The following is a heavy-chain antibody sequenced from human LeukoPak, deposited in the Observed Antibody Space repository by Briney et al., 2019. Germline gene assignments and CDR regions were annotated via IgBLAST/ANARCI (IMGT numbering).Heavy chain of an antibody. CDR3: AREINYYGSGSYDTNDY. CDR2: INPNSGGT. D-gene: IGHD3-10*01. Sequence: GASVKVSCEASGYTFTGYYMHWVRQAPGQGLEWMGRINPNSGGTNYAQKFQGRVTMTRDTSISTAYMELSRLRSDDTAVYYCAREINYYGSGSYDTNDYWGQGTLVTVSS. V-gene: IGHV1-2*06. CDR1: GYTFTGYY. J-gene: IGHJ4*02.